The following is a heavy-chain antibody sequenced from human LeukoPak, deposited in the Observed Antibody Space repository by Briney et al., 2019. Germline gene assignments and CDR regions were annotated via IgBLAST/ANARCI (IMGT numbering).Heavy chain of an antibody. D-gene: IGHD6-6*01. CDR3: ARDSSSSYYYYYYMDV. V-gene: IGHV3-11*01. J-gene: IGHJ6*03. CDR2: ISSSGSII. Sequence: EGSLRLSCAASGFTFSDYYMSWIRQAPGKGLEWVSYISSSGSIIYYADSVKGRFTISRDNAKNSLYLQMNSLRAEDTAVYYCARDSSSSYYYYYYMDVWGKGTTVTVSS. CDR1: GFTFSDYY.